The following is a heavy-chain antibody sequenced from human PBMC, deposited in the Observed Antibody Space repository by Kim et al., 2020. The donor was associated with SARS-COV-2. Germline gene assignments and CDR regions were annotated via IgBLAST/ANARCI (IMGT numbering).Heavy chain of an antibody. CDR1: GFTFSSYG. Sequence: GGSLRLSCAASGFTFSSYGMHWVRQAPGKGLEWVAVIWYDGSNKYYADSVKGRFTISRDNSKNTLYLQMNSLRAEDTAVYYCAKDLIVGATTHDAFDIWGQGTMVTVSS. D-gene: IGHD1-26*01. CDR3: AKDLIVGATTHDAFDI. J-gene: IGHJ3*02. V-gene: IGHV3-33*06. CDR2: IWYDGSNK.